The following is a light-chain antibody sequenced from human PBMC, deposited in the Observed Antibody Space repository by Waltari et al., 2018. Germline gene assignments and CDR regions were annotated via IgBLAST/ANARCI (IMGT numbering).Light chain of an antibody. J-gene: IGLJ3*02. Sequence: QSVLTQPPSASGTPGQRVTIPCSGSTSNIGTNPVNWYQQVPGTAPKVLIYNDDQRPWGVPDRFSVSKSGPSASLAISGLQSDDEGDYYCAARDDSLNVWVFGGGTRVTVL. CDR3: AARDDSLNVWV. CDR2: NDD. CDR1: TSNIGTNP. V-gene: IGLV1-44*01.